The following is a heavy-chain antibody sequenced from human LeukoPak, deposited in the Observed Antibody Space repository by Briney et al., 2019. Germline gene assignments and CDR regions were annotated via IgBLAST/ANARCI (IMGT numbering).Heavy chain of an antibody. Sequence: GGSLRLSCATSGFIFTNYAMNWVRQAPGKGLEWVSAIRGSGGSPYYADSVKGRFTISRDDSKNTLYLQMNSLRAEDTALYYCAKTGNSGTYSEAFHIWGQGTMVTVSS. CDR2: IRGSGGSP. CDR3: AKTGNSGTYSEAFHI. V-gene: IGHV3-23*01. CDR1: GFIFTNYA. J-gene: IGHJ3*02. D-gene: IGHD1-26*01.